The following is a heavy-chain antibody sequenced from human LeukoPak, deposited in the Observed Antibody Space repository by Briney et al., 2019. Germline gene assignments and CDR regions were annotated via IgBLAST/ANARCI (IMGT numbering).Heavy chain of an antibody. D-gene: IGHD6-19*01. CDR1: GGSISSYY. CDR3: ARHDPYSSGWYKSDAFDI. Sequence: PSETLSLTCTVSGGSISSYYWSRIRQPPGKGLEWIGYIYYSGSTNYNPSLKSRVTISVDTSKNQFSLKLSSVTAADTAVYYCARHDPYSSGWYKSDAFDIWGQGTMVTVSS. CDR2: IYYSGST. V-gene: IGHV4-59*08. J-gene: IGHJ3*02.